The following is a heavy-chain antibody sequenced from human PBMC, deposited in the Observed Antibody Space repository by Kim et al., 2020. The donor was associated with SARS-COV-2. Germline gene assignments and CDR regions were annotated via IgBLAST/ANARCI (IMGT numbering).Heavy chain of an antibody. D-gene: IGHD3-10*01. CDR3: ARQGVDYYGSGSYVLSYYYYYGMDV. J-gene: IGHJ6*02. CDR1: GYSFTSYW. CDR2: IYPGDSDT. Sequence: GESLKISCKGSGYSFTSYWIGWVRQMPGKGLEWMGIIYPGDSDTRYSPSFQGQVTISADKSISTAYLQWSSLKASDTAMYYCARQGVDYYGSGSYVLSYYYYYGMDVWGQGTTVTVSS. V-gene: IGHV5-51*01.